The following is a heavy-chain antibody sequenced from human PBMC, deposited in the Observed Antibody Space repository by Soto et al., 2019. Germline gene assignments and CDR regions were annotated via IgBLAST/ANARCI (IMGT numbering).Heavy chain of an antibody. V-gene: IGHV3-30*18. Sequence: GGSLRLSCAASGFTFSSYGMHWVRQAPGKGLEWVAVISYDGSNKYYADSVKGRFTISRDNSKNTLYLQMNSLRAEDTAVYYCAKRRSSSWPDYWGQGTLVTVSS. CDR1: GFTFSSYG. D-gene: IGHD6-13*01. CDR2: ISYDGSNK. J-gene: IGHJ4*02. CDR3: AKRRSSSWPDY.